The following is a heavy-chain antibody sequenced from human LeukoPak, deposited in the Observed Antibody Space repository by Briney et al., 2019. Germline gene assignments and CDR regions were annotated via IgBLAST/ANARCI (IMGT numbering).Heavy chain of an antibody. J-gene: IGHJ6*03. CDR1: GFTFSTYG. Sequence: GGSLRLSCAASGFTFSTYGMSWVRQAPGKGLEWVSSIRSTGDSTFYADSVKGRFTISRDNSKNTVYLLMNSLRTEDTAVYYCGRSRRINASLYYYMDVWGKGTTVTVSS. V-gene: IGHV3-23*01. D-gene: IGHD2-15*01. CDR2: IRSTGDST. CDR3: GRSRRINASLYYYMDV.